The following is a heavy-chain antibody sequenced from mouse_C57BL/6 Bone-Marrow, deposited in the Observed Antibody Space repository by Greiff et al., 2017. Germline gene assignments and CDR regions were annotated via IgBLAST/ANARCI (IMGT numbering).Heavy chain of an antibody. J-gene: IGHJ3*01. CDR2: IDPSDSYT. CDR1: GYTFTSYW. V-gene: IGHV1-50*01. CDR3: ARGGKAY. Sequence: QVQLQQSGAELVKPGASVKLSCKASGYTFTSYWMQWVKQRPGQGLEWIGEIDPSDSYTNYNQKFKGKATLTVDTSSSTAYMQLSSLTSEDSAVYYCARGGKAYWGQGTLVTVSA.